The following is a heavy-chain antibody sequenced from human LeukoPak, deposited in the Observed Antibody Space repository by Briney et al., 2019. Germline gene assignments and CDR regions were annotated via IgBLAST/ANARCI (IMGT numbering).Heavy chain of an antibody. J-gene: IGHJ5*02. Sequence: SESLSLTCTVSGGSISSYYWSWIRQPPGKGLEWIGYIYYNGSTNYNPSLKSRVTISVDTSKKQFSLKLSSVTAADTAVYYCARHGGGSWSWFGPWGQGTLVTFSS. CDR3: ARHGGGSWSWFGP. D-gene: IGHD6-13*01. CDR2: IYYNGST. CDR1: GGSISSYY. V-gene: IGHV4-59*08.